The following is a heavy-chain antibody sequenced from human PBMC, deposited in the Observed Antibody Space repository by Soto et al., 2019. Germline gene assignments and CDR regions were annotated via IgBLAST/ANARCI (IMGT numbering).Heavy chain of an antibody. Sequence: ASVKVSCKACGGTFSSYAISWVRQAPGQGLEWMGGIIPIFGTANYAQKFQGRVTITADESTSTAYMELSSLRSEDTAVYYCAREYYYDSSGYYPYYYGMDVWGQGTTVTVSS. CDR3: AREYYYDSSGYYPYYYGMDV. CDR2: IIPIFGTA. J-gene: IGHJ6*02. D-gene: IGHD3-22*01. CDR1: GGTFSSYA. V-gene: IGHV1-69*13.